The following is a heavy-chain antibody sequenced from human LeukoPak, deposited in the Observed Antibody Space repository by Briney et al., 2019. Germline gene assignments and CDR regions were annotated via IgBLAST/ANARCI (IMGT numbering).Heavy chain of an antibody. CDR2: IIPILGIA. D-gene: IGHD5-24*01. Sequence: ASVKVSCKASGGTFSSYAISWVRQAPGQGLEWMGRIIPILGIANYAQKFQGRVTITADKSTSTAYMELSSLRSEDTAVYYCARPADGGYNTFDYWGQGTLVTVSS. V-gene: IGHV1-69*04. J-gene: IGHJ4*02. CDR1: GGTFSSYA. CDR3: ARPADGGYNTFDY.